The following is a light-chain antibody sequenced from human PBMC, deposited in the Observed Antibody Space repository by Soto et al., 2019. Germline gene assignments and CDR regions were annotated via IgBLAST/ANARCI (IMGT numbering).Light chain of an antibody. J-gene: IGLJ2*01. V-gene: IGLV4-69*01. CDR1: SGHSSYA. Sequence: QLVLTQSPSASASLGASVTLTCTLSSGHSSYAIAWHQQQPEKGPRYLMKVNSDGIHNKGDGIPDRFSGSSSGAERYLSISSLQSEDEADYYCQTWGTGIVVFGGGTKLTVL. CDR3: QTWGTGIVV. CDR2: VNSDGIH.